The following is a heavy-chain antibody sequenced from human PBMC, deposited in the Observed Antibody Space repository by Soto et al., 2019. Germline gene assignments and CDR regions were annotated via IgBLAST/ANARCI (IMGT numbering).Heavy chain of an antibody. D-gene: IGHD3-10*01. CDR2: ISRDGSNK. V-gene: IGHV3-30*04. J-gene: IGHJ4*02. CDR3: ARSRNSAVADSFDF. CDR1: GFTFSRYA. Sequence: GGSLRLSCAASGFTFSRYAIHWVRQAPGKGLEWVAVISRDGSNKYYVDSVKGRFTISRDNSKNTLYLQMNSLRDEDTAVYYCARSRNSAVADSFDFWGQGTLVTVPQ.